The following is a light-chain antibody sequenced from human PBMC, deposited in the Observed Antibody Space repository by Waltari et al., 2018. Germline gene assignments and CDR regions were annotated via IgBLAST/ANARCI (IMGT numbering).Light chain of an antibody. Sequence: DIQMTQPPSTLSASVGDRVTITCRASQSVSTSLAWYQQKPGKAPKVLIYKASSLESGVPLRFSGSGSGTEFTLTITSLQPDDVAIYSCKQYITYPWTFGQGTKVEVK. CDR1: QSVSTS. CDR2: KAS. V-gene: IGKV1-5*03. CDR3: KQYITYPWT. J-gene: IGKJ1*01.